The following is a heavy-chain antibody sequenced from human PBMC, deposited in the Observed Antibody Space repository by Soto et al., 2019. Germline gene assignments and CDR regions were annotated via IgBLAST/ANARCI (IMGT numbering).Heavy chain of an antibody. D-gene: IGHD3-3*01. V-gene: IGHV3-23*01. CDR3: AKGRAITVLGVITRFDS. CDR1: GFNFSNYA. CDR2: ISGNSGTT. Sequence: EVQLLESGGDFKQPGGSLRLSCEGSGFNFSNYALNWVRQAPGKRLEWVSVISGNSGTTYYAASVKGRFTISRDNSKQTLYLQMNGLRAADTAVYYCAKGRAITVLGVITRFDSWGQGTLVTVSS. J-gene: IGHJ4*02.